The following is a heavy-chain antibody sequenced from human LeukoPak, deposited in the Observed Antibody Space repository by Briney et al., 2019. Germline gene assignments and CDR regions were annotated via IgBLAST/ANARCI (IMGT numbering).Heavy chain of an antibody. Sequence: ASVKVSCKASGYTFTSYGMSWVRQAPGQGLEWMGWISAYNSNTNYAQKLQGRVTMTTDTSTSTAYMELRSLRSDDTAVYYCARDRNDFWSGPYDYWGQGTLVTVSS. CDR1: GYTFTSYG. CDR2: ISAYNSNT. J-gene: IGHJ4*02. V-gene: IGHV1-18*01. CDR3: ARDRNDFWSGPYDY. D-gene: IGHD3-3*01.